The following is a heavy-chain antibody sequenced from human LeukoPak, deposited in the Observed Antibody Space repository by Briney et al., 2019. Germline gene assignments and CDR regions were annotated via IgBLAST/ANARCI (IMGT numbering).Heavy chain of an antibody. D-gene: IGHD6-6*01. Sequence: ASVKVSCKATGYTFTGYYMHWVRQAPGQGLEWMGWISAYNGNTNYAQNLQGRVTMTTDTSTSTAYMELRSLRSDDTAVYYCARAWGSSGAHFDYWGQGTLVTVSS. CDR2: ISAYNGNT. CDR3: ARAWGSSGAHFDY. CDR1: GYTFTGYY. J-gene: IGHJ4*02. V-gene: IGHV1-18*04.